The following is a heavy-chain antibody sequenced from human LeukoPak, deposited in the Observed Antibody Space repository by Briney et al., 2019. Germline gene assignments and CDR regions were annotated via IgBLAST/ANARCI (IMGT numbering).Heavy chain of an antibody. J-gene: IGHJ4*02. Sequence: GRSLRLSCAASGFTFSSYGMHWVRQAPGKGLEWVAAIWSDGSNIYYADSVKGRFTISRDNSKSTLYLQMNNLRAEDTAVYYCATSCSTSTCYGVPVFDYWGQGTLVTVSS. CDR2: IWSDGSNI. V-gene: IGHV3-33*01. D-gene: IGHD2-2*01. CDR1: GFTFSSYG. CDR3: ATSCSTSTCYGVPVFDY.